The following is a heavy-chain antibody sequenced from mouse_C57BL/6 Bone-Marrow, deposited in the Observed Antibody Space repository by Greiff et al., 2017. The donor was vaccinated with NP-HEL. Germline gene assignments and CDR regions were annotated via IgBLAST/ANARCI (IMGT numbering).Heavy chain of an antibody. V-gene: IGHV1-85*01. CDR3: ARPGTGDY. CDR1: GYTFTSYD. Sequence: VQVVESGPELVKPGASVKLSCKASGYTFTSYDINWVKQRPGQGLEWIGWIYPRDGSTKYNEKFKGKATLTVDTSSSTAYMELHSLTSEDSAVYFCARPGTGDYWGQGTTLTVSS. D-gene: IGHD4-1*01. J-gene: IGHJ2*01. CDR2: IYPRDGST.